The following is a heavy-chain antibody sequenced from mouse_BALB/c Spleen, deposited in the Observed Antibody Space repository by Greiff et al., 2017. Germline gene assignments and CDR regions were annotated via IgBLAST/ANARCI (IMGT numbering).Heavy chain of an antibody. CDR3: ARSNGNYDY. CDR2: ISSGSSTI. CDR1: GFTFSSFG. D-gene: IGHD2-1*01. Sequence: EVKLVESGGGLVQPGGSRKLSCAASGFTFSSFGMHWVRQAPEKGLEWVAYISSGSSTIYYADTVKGRFTISRDNPKNTLFLQMTSLRSEDTAMYYCARSNGNYDYWGQGTTLTVSS. J-gene: IGHJ2*01. V-gene: IGHV5-17*02.